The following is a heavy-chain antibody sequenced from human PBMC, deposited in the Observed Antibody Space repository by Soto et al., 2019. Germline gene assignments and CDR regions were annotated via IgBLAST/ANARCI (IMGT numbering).Heavy chain of an antibody. V-gene: IGHV4-39*07. CDR3: AAAEGGSYYVIYFDY. CDR2: ISYSGST. J-gene: IGHJ4*02. Sequence: SETLSLTCTVSGGSISSDSYYWGWIRQSPEKGLEWIASISYSGSTYYNPTLKSRLIISVDTSKNQFSLKLSSVTAADTAVYYCAAAEGGSYYVIYFDYWGQGTLVTVSS. D-gene: IGHD1-26*01. CDR1: GGSISSDSYY.